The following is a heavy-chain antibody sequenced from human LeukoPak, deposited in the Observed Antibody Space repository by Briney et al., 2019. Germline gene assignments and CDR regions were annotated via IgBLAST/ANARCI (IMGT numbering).Heavy chain of an antibody. CDR1: GGSFSGYY. CDR3: ARHTGDVLRYFDWLKSRYYYFDY. J-gene: IGHJ4*02. V-gene: IGHV4-34*01. D-gene: IGHD3-9*01. Sequence: SETLSLTCAVYGGSFSGYYWSWIRQPPGKGLEWIGEINHSGSTNYNPSLKSRVTISVDTSKNQFSLKLSSVTAADTAVYYCARHTGDVLRYFDWLKSRYYYFDYWGQGTLVTVSS. CDR2: INHSGST.